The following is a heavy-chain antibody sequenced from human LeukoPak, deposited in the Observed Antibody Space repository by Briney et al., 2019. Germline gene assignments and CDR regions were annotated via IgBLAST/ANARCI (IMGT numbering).Heavy chain of an antibody. CDR3: ARVYYGSGSSFGY. CDR2: IKEDGSEK. J-gene: IGHJ4*02. D-gene: IGHD3-10*01. CDR1: GFTFSIYW. V-gene: IGHV3-7*05. Sequence: PGGSLRLSCAASGFTFSIYWMSWVRQAPGKGLEWVANIKEDGSEKYHVDSVKGRFTISRDNAKNSLYLQMNSLRADDTALYYCARVYYGSGSSFGYWGQGTLVTVSS.